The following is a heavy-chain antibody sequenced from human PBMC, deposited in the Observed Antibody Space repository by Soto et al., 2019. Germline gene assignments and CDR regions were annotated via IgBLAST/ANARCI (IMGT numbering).Heavy chain of an antibody. J-gene: IGHJ4*02. CDR3: ARPTTASLYFDY. Sequence: GESLKISCQVSGYSFTNYWIGWARQLPGKGLEWMGTIYPGDSDTKYSQSFRGQVTISADNSISTAYLQWSSLKASDTAVYYCARPTTASLYFDYWGQGTLVTVSS. CDR2: IYPGDSDT. D-gene: IGHD5-12*01. CDR1: GYSFTNYW. V-gene: IGHV5-51*01.